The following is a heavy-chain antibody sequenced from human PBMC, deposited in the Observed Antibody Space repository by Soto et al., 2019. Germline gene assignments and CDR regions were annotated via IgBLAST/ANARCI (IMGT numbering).Heavy chain of an antibody. Sequence: SETLSLTCTVSGGSISSGGYYWSWIRQHPGKGLEWIGYIYYSGSTYYNPSRKSRVTISVDTSKNQFSLKLSPVTAADTAVYYWARDQGAYSSRNYYYYYGMDVWGQGTTVAVSS. J-gene: IGHJ6*02. CDR1: GGSISSGGYY. CDR2: IYYSGST. V-gene: IGHV4-31*03. D-gene: IGHD6-13*01. CDR3: ARDQGAYSSRNYYYYYGMDV.